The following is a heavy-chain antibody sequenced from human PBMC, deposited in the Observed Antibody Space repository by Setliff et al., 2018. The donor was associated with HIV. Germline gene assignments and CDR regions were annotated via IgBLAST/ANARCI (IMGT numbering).Heavy chain of an antibody. Sequence: PGGSLRLSCAASGFTFSSYGMHWVRQAPGKGLEWVAFIRYDGSNKYYADSVKGRFTISRDNSKNTLYLQMNSLRAEDTAVYYCAPHPGSQVHYYYGMDVWGQGTTVTVSS. CDR1: GFTFSSYG. D-gene: IGHD3-10*01. CDR2: IRYDGSNK. V-gene: IGHV3-30*02. J-gene: IGHJ6*02. CDR3: APHPGSQVHYYYGMDV.